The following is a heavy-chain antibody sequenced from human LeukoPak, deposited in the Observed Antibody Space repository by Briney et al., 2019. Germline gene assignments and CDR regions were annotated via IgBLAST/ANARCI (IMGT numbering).Heavy chain of an antibody. CDR1: GFTFSSCA. CDR2: INDGGDST. Sequence: GGSLRLSCAASGFTFSSCAMSWVRQAPGKGLEWVSAINDGGDSTYYADSVKGRFTISRDNSRGTLYLQMNSLRPEDAAIYYCAREGYYGSGSPPSLYFDYWGQGTLVTVSS. V-gene: IGHV3-23*01. CDR3: AREGYYGSGSPPSLYFDY. J-gene: IGHJ4*02. D-gene: IGHD3-10*01.